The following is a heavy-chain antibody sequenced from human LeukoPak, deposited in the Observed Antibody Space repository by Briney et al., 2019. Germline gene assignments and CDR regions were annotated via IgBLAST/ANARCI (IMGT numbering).Heavy chain of an antibody. D-gene: IGHD3-10*01. CDR2: IGYGGNR. CDR1: GFIFSNYD. V-gene: IGHV3-13*01. CDR3: AREGFGEFADV. J-gene: IGHJ3*01. Sequence: PGGSLRLSCAASGFIFSNYDMHWVRQPTGKGLEWVSAIGYGGNRYYYSDSVRGRFTVSREDAKNSLYLQINNLRVGDTAVYYCAREGFGEFADVWGQGTVVTVSS.